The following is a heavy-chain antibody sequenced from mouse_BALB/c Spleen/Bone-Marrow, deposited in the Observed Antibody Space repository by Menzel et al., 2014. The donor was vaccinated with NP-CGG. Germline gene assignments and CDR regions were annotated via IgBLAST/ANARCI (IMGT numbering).Heavy chain of an antibody. CDR2: IDPANGNT. J-gene: IGHJ1*01. CDR3: ASYGYAWYFDV. CDR1: GFNIKDTY. Sequence: VQLQQSGAELVKPGASVKLSCTASGFNIKDTYMHWVKQRPEQGLEWIGRIDPANGNTKYDPKFQGKATITADTSSNTAYLQHSSLTAEDAADYYGASYGYAWYFDVWGAGTTVTVSS. V-gene: IGHV14-3*02. D-gene: IGHD2-14*01.